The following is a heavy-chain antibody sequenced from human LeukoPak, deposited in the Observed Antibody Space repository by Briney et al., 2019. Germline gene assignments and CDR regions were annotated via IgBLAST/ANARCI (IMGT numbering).Heavy chain of an antibody. CDR1: GYTLTELS. J-gene: IGHJ4*02. CDR2: FDPEDCEK. Sequence: ASVKVSCKVSGYTLTELSMHWVRQAPGKGLDGMGGFDPEDCEKIYAQKFQGRITMTEDTSTDTAYMELSSLRSEDTAVYYCATAQATYYDILTGYLYYFDYWGQGTLVTVSS. V-gene: IGHV1-24*01. D-gene: IGHD3-9*01. CDR3: ATAQATYYDILTGYLYYFDY.